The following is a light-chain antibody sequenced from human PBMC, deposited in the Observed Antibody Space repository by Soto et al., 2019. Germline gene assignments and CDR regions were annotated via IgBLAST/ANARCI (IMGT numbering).Light chain of an antibody. J-gene: IGLJ2*01. Sequence: QSVLTQPPSASGTPGQGVTISWSGSSSNIGSNYVYWYQQFPGSAPKLLIDRNDQRPSGVPDRFSGSKSGTSASLAISGPRSEDEADYYCAAWDDSLSAVVFGGGTKLTVL. CDR3: AAWDDSLSAVV. CDR1: SSNIGSNY. V-gene: IGLV1-47*01. CDR2: RND.